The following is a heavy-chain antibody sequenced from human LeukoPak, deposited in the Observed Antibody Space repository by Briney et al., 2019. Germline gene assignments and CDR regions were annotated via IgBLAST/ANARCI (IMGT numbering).Heavy chain of an antibody. D-gene: IGHD1-26*01. V-gene: IGHV4-34*01. J-gene: IGHJ4*02. CDR1: GGSFSGYY. CDR2: INHSGST. CDR3: ARGGGELEYYFDY. Sequence: SETLSLTCAVYGGSFSGYYWSWIRQPPGKGLEWIGEINHSGSTNYNPSLKSRVTISVDTSKNQFSLKLSSVTAADTAVYYCARGGGELEYYFDYWGQGTLVTVSS.